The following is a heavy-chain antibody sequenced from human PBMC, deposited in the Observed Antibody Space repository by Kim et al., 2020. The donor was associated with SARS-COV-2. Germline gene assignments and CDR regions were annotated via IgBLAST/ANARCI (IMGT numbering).Heavy chain of an antibody. D-gene: IGHD6-19*01. Sequence: YTPSLKSRIAMSLDTSKNLFSLKLSSAIAADTAIYYCARLPDISGWPFDSWGQGTLVTVSS. CDR3: ARLPDISGWPFDS. J-gene: IGHJ5*01. V-gene: IGHV4-31*02.